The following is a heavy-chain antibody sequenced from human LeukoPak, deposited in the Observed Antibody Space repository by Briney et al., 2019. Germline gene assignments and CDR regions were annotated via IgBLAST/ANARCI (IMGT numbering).Heavy chain of an antibody. CDR3: ARGSYQVLYFDY. Sequence: GGSLRLSCAASGFTFSNYWMHWVPQAPGKGLVWVSRINSDGSSTSHADSVKGRFTISRDNAKSTLCLQMNSLRAEDTAVYYCARGSYQVLYFDYWGQGTLVTVSS. V-gene: IGHV3-74*01. CDR2: INSDGSST. D-gene: IGHD2-2*01. CDR1: GFTFSNYW. J-gene: IGHJ4*02.